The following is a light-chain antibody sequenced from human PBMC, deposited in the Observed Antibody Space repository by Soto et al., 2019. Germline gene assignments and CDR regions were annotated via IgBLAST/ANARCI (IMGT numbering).Light chain of an antibody. CDR2: EVN. Sequence: ALTQPPSASGSPGQSVTISCTGTSSDIGRYNYVSWYQQHPGKAPKLIIFEVNKWPSGVPDRFSASKSGNTASLTVSGLQAEDEADYYCSSYAGDNTYVFGTGTKVTVL. CDR1: SSDIGRYNY. CDR3: SSYAGDNTYV. V-gene: IGLV2-8*01. J-gene: IGLJ1*01.